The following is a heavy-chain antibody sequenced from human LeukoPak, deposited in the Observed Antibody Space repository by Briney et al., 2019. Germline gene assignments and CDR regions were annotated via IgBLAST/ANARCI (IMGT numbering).Heavy chain of an antibody. CDR2: IYSGGTT. CDR1: GFSVSKTY. Sequence: GGSLRLSCAASGFSVSKTYMSWVRQAPGKGLDWVSVIYSGGTTYYADSVKGRFTISRDNSKNTLHLHMNTLRAEDTAVYYCARGESRAFDIRGQGTLVTVSS. J-gene: IGHJ3*02. V-gene: IGHV3-66*01. CDR3: ARGESRAFDI.